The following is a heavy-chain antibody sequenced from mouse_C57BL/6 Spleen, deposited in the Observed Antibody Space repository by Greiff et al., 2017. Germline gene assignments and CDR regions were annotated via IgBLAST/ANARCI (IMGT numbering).Heavy chain of an antibody. Sequence: QVQLQQSGPELVKPGASVKISCKASGYAFSSSWMNWVKQRPGKGLEWIGRIYPGDGDTNYNGKFKGKATLTADKSSSTAYMQLCSLTSEDSAVXVCASKLGGNPDYYGSSARDYWGQGTSVTVSS. CDR2: IYPGDGDT. J-gene: IGHJ4*01. D-gene: IGHD1-1*01. CDR1: GYAFSSSW. V-gene: IGHV1-82*01. CDR3: ASKLGGNPDYYGSSARDY.